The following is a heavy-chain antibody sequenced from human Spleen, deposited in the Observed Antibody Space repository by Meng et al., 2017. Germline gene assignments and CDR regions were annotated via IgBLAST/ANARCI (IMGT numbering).Heavy chain of an antibody. CDR2: IIRVFDVT. CDR3: ARSGDIVLYKYHMHV. V-gene: IGHV1-69*05. CDR1: GGTFRSYA. J-gene: IGHJ6*02. D-gene: IGHD5-12*01. Sequence: SVKVSCKASGGTFRSYAISWVRQAPGQGLEWMGGIIRVFDVTNYAQKFQGRLSITTDESTTTAYMELTNLRSDDTAVYYCARSGDIVLYKYHMHVWGQGTTVTVSS.